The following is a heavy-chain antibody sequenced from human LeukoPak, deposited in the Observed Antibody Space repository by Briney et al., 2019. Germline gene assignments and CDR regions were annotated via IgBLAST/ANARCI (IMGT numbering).Heavy chain of an antibody. V-gene: IGHV4-38-2*02. D-gene: IGHD3-9*01. J-gene: IGHJ3*02. CDR1: GYFISSGYY. Sequence: SETLSLTCTVSGYFISSGYYWGWIRQPPGKGLQWIGSIHHSGSTYYNPSLKSRVTISVDTSKNQFSLKLSSVTAADTAVYYCARTTLLNFDWSPDAFDIWGQGTMVTVSS. CDR2: IHHSGST. CDR3: ARTTLLNFDWSPDAFDI.